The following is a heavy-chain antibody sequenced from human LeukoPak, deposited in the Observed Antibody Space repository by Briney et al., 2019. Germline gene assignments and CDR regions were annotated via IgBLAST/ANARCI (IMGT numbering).Heavy chain of an antibody. D-gene: IGHD3-22*01. CDR2: VSYDGGNE. V-gene: IGHV3-30*04. J-gene: IGHJ4*02. Sequence: GGSLRLSCAASGFTFSNYAMHWVRQAPGKGLEWVTVVSYDGGNEYYADSVKGRFTISRDNSKNALYLQMNSLRTEDTAVYYCARTYYYDSSDHFDYWGQGTLVTVSS. CDR3: ARTYYYDSSDHFDY. CDR1: GFTFSNYA.